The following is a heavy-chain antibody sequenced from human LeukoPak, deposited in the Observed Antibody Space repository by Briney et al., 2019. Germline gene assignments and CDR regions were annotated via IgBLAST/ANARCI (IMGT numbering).Heavy chain of an antibody. Sequence: SETLSLTCTVSGGSISSGSYHWGWIRQPPGKGLEWIGGMYYSGCTYYNPSLKSRVTISVDTSKNQFSLKLSSVTAADTAVYYCARQGRYCSGGICYSYYYYMDVWGKGTTVTVPS. CDR2: MYYSGCT. J-gene: IGHJ6*03. CDR1: GGSISSGSYH. D-gene: IGHD2-15*01. V-gene: IGHV4-39*01. CDR3: ARQGRYCSGGICYSYYYYMDV.